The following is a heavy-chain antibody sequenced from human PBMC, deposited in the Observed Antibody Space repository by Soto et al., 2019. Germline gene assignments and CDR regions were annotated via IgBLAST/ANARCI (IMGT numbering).Heavy chain of an antibody. V-gene: IGHV4-59*08. Sequence: PSETLSLTCTVSGGSISSYYWSWIRQPPGKGLEWIGYIYYSGSTNYNPSLKSRVTISVDTSKNQFSLKLSSVTAADTAVYYCARRDSSSWYSYYYYYGMDVWGQGTTVTVS. CDR3: ARRDSSSWYSYYYYYGMDV. CDR1: GGSISSYY. CDR2: IYYSGST. J-gene: IGHJ6*02. D-gene: IGHD6-13*01.